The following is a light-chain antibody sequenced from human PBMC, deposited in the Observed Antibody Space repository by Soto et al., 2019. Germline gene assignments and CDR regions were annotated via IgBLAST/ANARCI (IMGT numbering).Light chain of an antibody. V-gene: IGLV2-11*01. Sequence: QSARTQPRSVSGSPGQSVTISCTGTSSYVGGYKYVSWYQHHPGKAPRLMIYDVSKRPSGVPDRFSGSKSGNTASLTISGLQAEDEADYYCCSYAGTYSFVFGGGTKLTVL. CDR2: DVS. CDR3: CSYAGTYSFV. J-gene: IGLJ2*01. CDR1: SSYVGGYKY.